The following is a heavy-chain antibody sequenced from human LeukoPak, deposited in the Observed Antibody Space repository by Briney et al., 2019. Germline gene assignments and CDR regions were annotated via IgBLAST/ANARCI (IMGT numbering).Heavy chain of an antibody. V-gene: IGHV3-66*01. CDR3: ARDTDYGGNSYYFDY. J-gene: IGHJ4*02. CDR1: GFTVSSNY. D-gene: IGHD4-23*01. CDR2: IYSGGST. Sequence: GALRLSCAASGFTVSSNYMSWVRQAPGKGLEWVSVIYSGGSTYYADSVKGRFTISRDNSKNTLYLQMNSLRAEDTAVYYCARDTDYGGNSYYFDYWGQGTLVTVSS.